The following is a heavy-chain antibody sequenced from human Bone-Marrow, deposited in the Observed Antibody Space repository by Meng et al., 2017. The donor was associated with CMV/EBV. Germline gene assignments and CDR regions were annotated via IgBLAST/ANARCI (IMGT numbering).Heavy chain of an antibody. V-gene: IGHV4-38-2*02. Sequence: GSLRLSCTVSGYSISSGYYWGWVRQPPGKGLEWIGSIHHSGSTYYNPSLKSRVTISVDTSKNQFSLKLSSVTAADTAVYYCARARFDYWGQGTLVTVSS. CDR2: IHHSGST. CDR3: ARARFDY. J-gene: IGHJ4*02. CDR1: GYSISSGYY.